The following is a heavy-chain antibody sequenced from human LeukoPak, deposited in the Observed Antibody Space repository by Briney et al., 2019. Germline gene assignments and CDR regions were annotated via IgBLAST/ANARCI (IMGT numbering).Heavy chain of an antibody. Sequence: GESLKISCKASGYTFTDHHMHWVRQAPGQGLEWMGWIHPTSGDTKYAQKFQGRVTMTRDTSISTAYMQLSRLISDDTAVYYCARGTFDPWGQGTLVTVSS. CDR1: GYTFTDHH. CDR2: IHPTSGDT. J-gene: IGHJ5*02. CDR3: ARGTFDP. V-gene: IGHV1-2*02.